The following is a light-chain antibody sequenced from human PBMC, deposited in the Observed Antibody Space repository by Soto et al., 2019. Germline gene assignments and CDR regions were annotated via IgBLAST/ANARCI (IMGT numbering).Light chain of an antibody. CDR3: QQYGSSPLIS. Sequence: VLTQYPGTLSLSHGESATLSCRASQTVSITYLTWYQQKPGQAPRLLIFGASKRATGVPDRFSGSGSGRDFTLTISGLEPEDFAVYYCQQYGSSPLISFGQGTRLEIK. CDR1: QTVSITY. J-gene: IGKJ5*01. V-gene: IGKV3-20*01. CDR2: GAS.